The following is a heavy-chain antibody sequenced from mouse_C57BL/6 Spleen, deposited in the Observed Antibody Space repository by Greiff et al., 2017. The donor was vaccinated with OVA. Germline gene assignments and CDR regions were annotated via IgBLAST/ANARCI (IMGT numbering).Heavy chain of an antibody. J-gene: IGHJ3*01. CDR2: ISDGGSYT. Sequence: DVHLVESGGGLVKPGGSLKLSCAASGFTFSSYAMSWVRQTPEKRLEWVATISDGGSYTYYPDNVKGRFTISRDNAKNNLYLQMSHLKSEDTAMYYCARDGDSFAYWGQGTLVTVSA. V-gene: IGHV5-4*01. CDR3: ARDGDSFAY. CDR1: GFTFSSYA.